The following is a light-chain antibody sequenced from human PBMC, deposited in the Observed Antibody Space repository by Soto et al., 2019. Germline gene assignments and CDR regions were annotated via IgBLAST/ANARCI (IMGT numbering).Light chain of an antibody. CDR2: AAS. J-gene: IGKJ4*01. CDR1: QAIRND. Sequence: AIQMTQSPSSLSASVGDGVTITCRASQAIRNDLGWFQQKPGKAPKLLIYAASSLQSGVPSRFSGSGVGTDFTLTITSLQPEDFATYYCLQDYNYPLTFGGGTKVEIK. V-gene: IGKV1-6*01. CDR3: LQDYNYPLT.